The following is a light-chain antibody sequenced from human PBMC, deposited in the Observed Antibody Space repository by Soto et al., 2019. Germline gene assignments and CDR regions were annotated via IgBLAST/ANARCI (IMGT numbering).Light chain of an antibody. J-gene: IGKJ4*01. CDR3: QQRSNWPLT. CDR1: QSVSSY. CDR2: DAS. V-gene: IGKV3-11*01. Sequence: EIVLTQSPATLSLSPGERATLSCRASQSVSSYFAWYQQKPGQAPRLLIYDASNRATGIPDRFSGSGSGTDFTLTISSLEPEDFAVYYCQQRSNWPLTFVGGTRVEIK.